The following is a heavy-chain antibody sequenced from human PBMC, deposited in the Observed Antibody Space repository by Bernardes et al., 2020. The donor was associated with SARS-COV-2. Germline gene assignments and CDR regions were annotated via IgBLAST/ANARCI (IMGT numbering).Heavy chain of an antibody. V-gene: IGHV1-18*04. CDR1: GYTFTSYT. CDR2: ISPNNGNT. D-gene: IGHD3-22*01. J-gene: IGHJ1*01. CDR3: ARAAGYYDRICYYHEYNNH. Sequence: ASVKVSCKSSGYTFTSYTISWVRQAPGQGLEWLGWISPNNGNTNFAQKFQGRVTLTTDTSTSTAYMELRSLRSDDTALYYCARAAGYYDRICYYHEYNNHWGQGTLVTVSS.